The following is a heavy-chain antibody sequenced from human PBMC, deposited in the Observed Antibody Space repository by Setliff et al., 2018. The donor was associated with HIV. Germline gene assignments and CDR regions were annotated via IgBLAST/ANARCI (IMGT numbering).Heavy chain of an antibody. CDR3: ARMYSGYDWSPAGARTRYFDY. J-gene: IGHJ4*02. Sequence: PSETLSLTCAVSGYSISSGYYWGWIRQPPGKGLEWVGSIYHSGTTYYNPSLKSRVTMSVDTSKNQFSLKLSSVTAADTAVYYCARMYSGYDWSPAGARTRYFDYWGQGTLVTRLL. V-gene: IGHV4-38-2*01. CDR2: IYHSGTT. CDR1: GYSISSGYY. D-gene: IGHD5-12*01.